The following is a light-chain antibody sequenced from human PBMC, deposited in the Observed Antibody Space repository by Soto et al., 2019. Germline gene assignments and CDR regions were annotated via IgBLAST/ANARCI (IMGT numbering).Light chain of an antibody. CDR2: AAS. J-gene: IGKJ1*01. Sequence: DIQMTQSPSSLSASVGDRVTITCRASQAISSYLAWYQQKPGKVPKLLIYAASTLQSGVPSRFSGSGSGTDFTLTISSLQPEDVATYYCQKYNSAPQTFGRGTKVEIK. V-gene: IGKV1-27*01. CDR3: QKYNSAPQT. CDR1: QAISSY.